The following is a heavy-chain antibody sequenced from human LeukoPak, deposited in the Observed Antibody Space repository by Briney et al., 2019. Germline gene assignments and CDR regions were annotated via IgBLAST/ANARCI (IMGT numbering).Heavy chain of an antibody. D-gene: IGHD6-13*01. J-gene: IGHJ6*03. V-gene: IGHV6-1*01. CDR2: TYYRSKWYN. CDR3: ERGEGQPEDYYYYYMDV. Sequence: SQTLSLTCAISGDSVSSNSAAWNWIRQSPSRGLEWLGRTYYRSKWYNDYAVSVRSRIIINPDTSKNQFSLQLNSVTPEDTAVYYCERGEGQPEDYYYYYMDVWGKGTTVTVSS. CDR1: GDSVSSNSAA.